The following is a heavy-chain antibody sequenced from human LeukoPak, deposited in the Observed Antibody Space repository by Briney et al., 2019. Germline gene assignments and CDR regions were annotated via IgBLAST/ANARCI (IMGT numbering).Heavy chain of an antibody. D-gene: IGHD3-16*01. V-gene: IGHV4-31*03. J-gene: IGHJ3*01. CDR1: GGSISRGGYY. CDR2: IYYSGST. CDR3: ARRWVYDKRAFDA. Sequence: SETLSLTCTVSGGSISRGGYYWSWIRQHPGKGLEWIGYIYYSGSTYYNPSLKSRVTISVDTSKNQFSLKLSSVTAADTAVYYCARRWVYDKRAFDAWGQGTMVTVSS.